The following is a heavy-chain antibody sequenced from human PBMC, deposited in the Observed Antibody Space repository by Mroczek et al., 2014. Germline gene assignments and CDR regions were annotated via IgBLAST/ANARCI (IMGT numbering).Heavy chain of an antibody. V-gene: IGHV3-30-3*01. D-gene: IGHD3-10*02. Sequence: QVQLVESGGGVVQPGRSLRLSCAASGFTFSSYAMHWVRQAPGKGLEWVAVISYDGSNKYYADSVKGRFTISRDNSKNTLYLQMNSLRAEDTAVYYCARGVRGGEFQHWGQGTRGHRLL. CDR2: ISYDGSNK. J-gene: IGHJ1*01. CDR1: GFTFSSYA. CDR3: ARGVRGGEFQH.